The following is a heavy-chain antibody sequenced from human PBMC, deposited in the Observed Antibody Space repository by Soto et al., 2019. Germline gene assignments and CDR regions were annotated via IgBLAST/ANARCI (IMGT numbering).Heavy chain of an antibody. V-gene: IGHV4-59*08. CDR3: ARRWGSAFDI. J-gene: IGHJ3*02. CDR1: GGSISSYY. CDR2: IYYSGST. D-gene: IGHD1-26*01. Sequence: QVQLQESGPGLVKPSETLSLTCTVSGGSISSYYWSWIRQPPGKGLEWIGYIYYSGSTNYNPSLKSRVTISVDTSKNQFSLKLSSVTVADTAVYYCARRWGSAFDIWGQGTMVTVSS.